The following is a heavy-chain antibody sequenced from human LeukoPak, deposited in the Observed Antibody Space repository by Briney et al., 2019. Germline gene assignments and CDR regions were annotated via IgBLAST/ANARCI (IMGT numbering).Heavy chain of an antibody. CDR2: INHSGST. CDR1: GGSSSGYY. D-gene: IGHD3-22*01. Sequence: SETLSLTCAVYGGSSSGYYWSWIRQPPGKGLEWIGEINHSGSTNYNPSLKSRVTISVDTSKNQFSLELSSVTAADTAVYYCARGRGTYYYDSSGYYYYWGQGTLVTVSS. V-gene: IGHV4-34*01. CDR3: ARGRGTYYYDSSGYYYY. J-gene: IGHJ4*02.